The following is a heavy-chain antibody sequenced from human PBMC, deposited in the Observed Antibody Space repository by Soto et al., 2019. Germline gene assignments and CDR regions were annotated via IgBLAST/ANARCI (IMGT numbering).Heavy chain of an antibody. J-gene: IGHJ6*02. CDR3: ARRSQYYGSGSYPDYFYYYGMDV. CDR2: IIPIFGTA. Sequence: RASVKVSCKASGGTFNSYAISWVRQAPGPGLEWMGGIIPIFGTANYAQKFQGRVTITADESTTTAYMELSSLRSEDTAVYYCARRSQYYGSGSYPDYFYYYGMDVWGQGTTVTVSS. D-gene: IGHD3-10*01. CDR1: GGTFNSYA. V-gene: IGHV1-69*13.